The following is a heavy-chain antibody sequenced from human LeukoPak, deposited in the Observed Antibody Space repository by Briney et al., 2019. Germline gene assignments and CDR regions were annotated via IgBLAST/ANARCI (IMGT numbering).Heavy chain of an antibody. CDR1: GGSISSYY. CDR3: ARHASRAVAATKHRWFDP. J-gene: IGHJ5*02. V-gene: IGHV4-59*08. D-gene: IGHD6-19*01. Sequence: SETLSLTCTVSGGSISSYYWSWIRQPPGKGLEWIAYISDIGSINYNPSLKSRVTISVDTSKNQFSLKLSSVTAADTAVYYCARHASRAVAATKHRWFDPWGQGTLVTVSS. CDR2: ISDIGSI.